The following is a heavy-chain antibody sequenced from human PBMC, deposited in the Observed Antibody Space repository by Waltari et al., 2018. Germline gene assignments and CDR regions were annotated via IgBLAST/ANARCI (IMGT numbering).Heavy chain of an antibody. J-gene: IGHJ4*02. Sequence: QVQLQQWGAGLLKPAETLSLTCAVSGGSFSGYKWPWIRQTPGKGLEWIGHINYNGGTNYSPSLESRVNISIDTSNRQFSLRLNSLTAADTAVYYCARGGIGVQFLEWLPGDFDNWGQGTLVTVSS. CDR2: INYNGGT. V-gene: IGHV4-34*01. CDR3: ARGGIGVQFLEWLPGDFDN. CDR1: GGSFSGYK. D-gene: IGHD3-3*01.